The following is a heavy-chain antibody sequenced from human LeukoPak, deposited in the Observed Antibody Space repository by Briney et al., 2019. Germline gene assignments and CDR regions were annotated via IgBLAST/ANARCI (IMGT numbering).Heavy chain of an antibody. D-gene: IGHD1-1*01. CDR2: INHSGST. CDR3: ARALDGAWQFDY. V-gene: IGHV4-34*01. J-gene: IGHJ4*02. Sequence: SETLSLTCAVYGEPFNGYYWNWIRQSPGKGLEWIGEINHSGSTNYNPSLKSRVTISVDTSKNQFSLKLNSVTAADTAVYYCARALDGAWQFDYWGQGTLVTVSS. CDR1: GEPFNGYY.